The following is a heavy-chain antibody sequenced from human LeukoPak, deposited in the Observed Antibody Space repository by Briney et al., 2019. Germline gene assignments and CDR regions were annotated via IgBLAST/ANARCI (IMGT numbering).Heavy chain of an antibody. V-gene: IGHV1-46*01. CDR1: GYTFTGYY. CDR3: ARRRSAFDI. J-gene: IGHJ3*02. Sequence: ASVKVSCKAPGYTFTGYYMHWVRQAPGQGLEWMGIINPSGGSTSYAQKFQGRVTMTRDMSTSTVYMELSSLRSEDTAVYYCARRRSAFDIWGQGTMVTVSS. CDR2: INPSGGST.